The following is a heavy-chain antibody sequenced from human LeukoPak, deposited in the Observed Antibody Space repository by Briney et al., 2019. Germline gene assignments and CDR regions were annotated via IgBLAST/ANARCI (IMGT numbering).Heavy chain of an antibody. D-gene: IGHD3-10*01. J-gene: IGHJ4*02. Sequence: GGSLRLSCAASGFVFSTYAMGWVRQAPGKGLEWVSAISSSGDNTYYADSVKGQFTISRDNSKNTLDLQMNSLRAEDTAVYYCAKETFYYGSGSFMGYWGQGTLVTVSS. CDR1: GFVFSTYA. CDR2: ISSSGDNT. CDR3: AKETFYYGSGSFMGY. V-gene: IGHV3-23*01.